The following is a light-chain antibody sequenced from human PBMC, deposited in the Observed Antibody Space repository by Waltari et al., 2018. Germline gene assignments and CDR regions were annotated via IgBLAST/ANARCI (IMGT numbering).Light chain of an antibody. CDR1: QNVFYSSNNKNY. CDR2: WAS. J-gene: IGKJ2*01. V-gene: IGKV4-1*01. CDR3: QQYYSIPYT. Sequence: DIVMTQSPDALAAALGERATITSNSTQNVFYSSNNKNYLAWYQQKPGQPPKLLIYWASTRESGVPDRFSGSGSGTDFTLTISSLQAEDVAVYYCQQYYSIPYTFGQGTKLEIK.